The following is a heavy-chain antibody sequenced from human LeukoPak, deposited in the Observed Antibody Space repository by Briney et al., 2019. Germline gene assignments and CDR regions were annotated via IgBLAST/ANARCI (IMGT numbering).Heavy chain of an antibody. CDR1: GFTFSSYS. CDR3: ARSDQANWGSGTDYMDV. V-gene: IGHV3-48*04. J-gene: IGHJ6*03. Sequence: PGGSLRLSCAASGFTFSSYSMNWVRQAPGKGLEWVSYISSSSSTLYYADSVKGRFTISRDNAKNTLYLQMNSLRAEDTAVYYCARSDQANWGSGTDYMDVWGKGTTVTVSS. D-gene: IGHD7-27*01. CDR2: ISSSSSTL.